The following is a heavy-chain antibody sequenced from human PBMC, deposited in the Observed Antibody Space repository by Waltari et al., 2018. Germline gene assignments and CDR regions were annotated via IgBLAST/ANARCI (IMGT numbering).Heavy chain of an antibody. J-gene: IGHJ5*02. Sequence: QVQLQASGPGLVKPSETPSLTFNVSGWSVRSDNWSWLRQTPGKGLEWIGYIYQGGSTNYNPSLKSRVTISKDLSKNQLSLKLTSVTVADTAIYYCARRYGYDYLDPWGQGTLVTVSS. V-gene: IGHV4-4*09. D-gene: IGHD3-22*01. CDR3: ARRYGYDYLDP. CDR1: GWSVRSDN. CDR2: IYQGGST.